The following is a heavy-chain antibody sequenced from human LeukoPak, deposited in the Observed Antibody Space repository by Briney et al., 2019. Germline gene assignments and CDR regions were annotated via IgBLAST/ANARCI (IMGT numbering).Heavy chain of an antibody. Sequence: PGGSLTLSCAASGFTLSTYWMHWLRQAPGKGLAWVSRINGDGSGTSSAGSVKGRFTISRDNAKNTLYLEMNSLRAEDTAVYYCARDRNYAMDVWGQGATVTVSS. J-gene: IGHJ6*02. CDR2: INGDGSGT. D-gene: IGHD1-14*01. CDR1: GFTLSTYW. CDR3: ARDRNYAMDV. V-gene: IGHV3-74*01.